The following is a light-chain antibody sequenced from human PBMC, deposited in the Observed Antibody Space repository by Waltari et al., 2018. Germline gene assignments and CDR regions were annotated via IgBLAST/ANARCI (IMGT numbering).Light chain of an antibody. V-gene: IGLV1-40*01. CDR2: GNS. CDR1: SSNTGAGYD. J-gene: IGLJ3*02. Sequence: QSVLTQPPSVSGAPAQRVTIPCTGSSSNTGAGYDVHWYQQLPGTAPKLPIYGNSNRPSGVPDRFSGSKSGTSASLAITGLQAEDEADYYCQSYDSSLSGWVFGGGTKLTVL. CDR3: QSYDSSLSGWV.